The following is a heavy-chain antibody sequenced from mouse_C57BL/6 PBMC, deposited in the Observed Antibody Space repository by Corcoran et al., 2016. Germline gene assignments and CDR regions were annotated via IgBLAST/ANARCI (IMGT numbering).Heavy chain of an antibody. CDR2: INPYNGGT. D-gene: IGHD1-1*01. J-gene: IGHJ1*03. Sequence: EVQLQQSGPVLVKPGASVKMSCTASGYTFTDYYMNWVKQSHGKSLEWIGVINPYNGGTSYNQKFKGKATLTVDKSSSTAYMELNSLTSEDSAGYYCARNNGSSYWYFDVWCTGTTVTVSS. CDR1: GYTFTDYY. CDR3: ARNNGSSYWYFDV. V-gene: IGHV1-19*01.